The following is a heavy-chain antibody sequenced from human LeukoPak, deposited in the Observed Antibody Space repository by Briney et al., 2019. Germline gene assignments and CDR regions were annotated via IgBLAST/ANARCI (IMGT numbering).Heavy chain of an antibody. Sequence: GGSLRLSCAASGFTFSSYSMNWVRQAPAKGLEWVSYISSSSSTIYYADSVKGRFTISRDNAKNSLYLQMNSLRAEDTAVYYCARGGPHTTETFDPWGQGTLVTVSS. J-gene: IGHJ5*02. V-gene: IGHV3-48*01. CDR1: GFTFSSYS. D-gene: IGHD1-14*01. CDR3: ARGGPHTTETFDP. CDR2: ISSSSSTI.